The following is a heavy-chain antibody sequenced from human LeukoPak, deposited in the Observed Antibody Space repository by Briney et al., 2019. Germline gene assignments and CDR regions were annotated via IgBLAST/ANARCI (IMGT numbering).Heavy chain of an antibody. CDR2: IYYSGST. CDR3: AITRNIAMPISYYYYGVDV. J-gene: IGHJ6*02. Sequence: SETLSLTCTVSGGSIRSSYYYWGWIRQHPGKGLEWIGYIYYSGSTYYNPSLKSRVTISVDTSENQFSLKLSSVTAADTAVYYCAITRNIAMPISYYYYGVDVWGQGTTVIVSS. V-gene: IGHV4-31*03. D-gene: IGHD5-18*01. CDR1: GGSIRSSYYY.